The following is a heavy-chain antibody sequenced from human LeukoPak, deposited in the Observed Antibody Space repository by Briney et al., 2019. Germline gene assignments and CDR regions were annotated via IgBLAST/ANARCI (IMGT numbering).Heavy chain of an antibody. CDR3: AREDYDSSGYLDY. Sequence: GGSLRLSCAASGFTFSSYAMHWVRQAPGKELEWVAVISYDGSNKYYADSVKGRFTISRDNSKNTLYLQMNSLRAEDTAVYYCAREDYDSSGYLDYWGQGTLVTVSS. V-gene: IGHV3-30*01. CDR1: GFTFSSYA. D-gene: IGHD3-22*01. J-gene: IGHJ4*02. CDR2: ISYDGSNK.